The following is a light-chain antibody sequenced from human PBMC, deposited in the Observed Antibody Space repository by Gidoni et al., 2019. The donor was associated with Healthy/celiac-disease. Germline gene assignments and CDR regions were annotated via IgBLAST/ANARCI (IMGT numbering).Light chain of an antibody. CDR1: SSDVCCYNY. V-gene: IGLV2-14*01. CDR2: DVS. Sequence: QSALTQPAPVSGSPGQSVPISCTGTSSDVCCYNYVSWYQQHPGQAPKLMIYDVSNRPSGVSNRFSGSKSGNTASLTISGLQAEDEADYYCSSYTSSSTLVVFGGGTKLTVL. J-gene: IGLJ2*01. CDR3: SSYTSSSTLVV.